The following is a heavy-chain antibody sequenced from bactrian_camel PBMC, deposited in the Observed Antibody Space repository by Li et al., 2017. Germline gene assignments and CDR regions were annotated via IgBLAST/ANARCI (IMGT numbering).Heavy chain of an antibody. J-gene: IGHJ6*01. CDR1: GFTVDGSD. CDR2: IDSDGST. CDR3: AAASSGGSCVAATPRFGY. D-gene: IGHD2*01. V-gene: IGHV3S55*01. Sequence: HVQLVESGGGSVQPGGSLRLSCAASGFTVDGSDMGWYRQAPGNECELVATIDSDGSTKYADSVKVRFTISKDNAKRTLYLQMNSLKPEDTAMCYCAAASSGGSCVAATPRFGYWGQGTQVTVS.